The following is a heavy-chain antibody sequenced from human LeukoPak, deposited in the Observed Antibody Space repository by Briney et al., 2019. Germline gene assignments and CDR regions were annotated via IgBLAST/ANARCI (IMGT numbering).Heavy chain of an antibody. CDR3: AREDYVSSSWYFDY. D-gene: IGHD6-13*01. CDR1: GFTFSSYW. J-gene: IGHJ4*02. V-gene: IGHV3-7*01. Sequence: GGSLRLSCVASGFTFSSYWMSWVRQAPGKGLEWVANIKQDGSEKYYVDSVKGRFTISRDNAKNSLYLQMNSLRAEDTAVYYCAREDYVSSSWYFDYWGQGTLVTVSS. CDR2: IKQDGSEK.